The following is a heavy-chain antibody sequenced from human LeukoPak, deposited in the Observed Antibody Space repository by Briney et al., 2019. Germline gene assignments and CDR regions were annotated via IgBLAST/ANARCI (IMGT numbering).Heavy chain of an antibody. CDR2: IIPIFGTT. D-gene: IGHD2-21*02. Sequence: ASVKVSCKASGGSLSSYAISWVRQAPGQGLEWMGGIIPIFGTTNYAQKFQGRVTITADESTSTAYMELSSLRPEDTAVYYCARDRGDFAPHYYFDYWGQGTLVTVSS. V-gene: IGHV1-69*13. J-gene: IGHJ4*02. CDR3: ARDRGDFAPHYYFDY. CDR1: GGSLSSYA.